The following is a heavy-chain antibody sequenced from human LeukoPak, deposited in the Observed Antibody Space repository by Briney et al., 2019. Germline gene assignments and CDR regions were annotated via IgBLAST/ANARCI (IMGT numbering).Heavy chain of an antibody. CDR3: TRENSGSLSLEY. CDR2: IRQDGSQT. CDR1: GYTFSIYW. Sequence: GGSLRLSCAASGYTFSIYWMNWVRQAPGKGLEWVASIRQDGSQTYYMESVQGRFTISRDNDRNFLYLQLCSLRAADTAVYSCTRENSGSLSLEYWGQGTLVIVVS. D-gene: IGHD1-26*01. J-gene: IGHJ4*02. V-gene: IGHV3-7*01.